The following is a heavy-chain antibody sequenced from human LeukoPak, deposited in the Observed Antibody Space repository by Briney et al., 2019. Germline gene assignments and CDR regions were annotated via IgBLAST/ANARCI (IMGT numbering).Heavy chain of an antibody. Sequence: SQTLSLTCTVSGGSISSGDYYWGWIRQLPGKGLEWIGYIYYSGRTYYNPSLKSRLTISIDTSKNQFSLNLKSVTAADTAVYYCARYSYGLLYYFDYWGQGTLVTVSS. CDR1: GGSISSGDYY. CDR3: ARYSYGLLYYFDY. CDR2: IYYSGRT. J-gene: IGHJ4*02. D-gene: IGHD5-18*01. V-gene: IGHV4-31*03.